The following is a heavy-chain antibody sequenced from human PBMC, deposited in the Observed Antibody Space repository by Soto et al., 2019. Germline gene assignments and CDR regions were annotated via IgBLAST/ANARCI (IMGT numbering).Heavy chain of an antibody. J-gene: IGHJ5*02. D-gene: IGHD2-15*01. CDR2: TYYRSKWYN. Sequence: SQTLSLTCAISGDSVSSNSAAWNWIRQSPSRGLEWLGRTYYRSKWYNDYVVSVKSRITINPDTSKNQFSLQLSSVTAADTAVYYCARHDCSGGSCYGPWGQGTLVTVSS. CDR1: GDSVSSNSAA. CDR3: ARHDCSGGSCYGP. V-gene: IGHV6-1*01.